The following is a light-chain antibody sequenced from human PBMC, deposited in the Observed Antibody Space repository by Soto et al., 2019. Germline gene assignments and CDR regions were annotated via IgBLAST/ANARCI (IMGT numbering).Light chain of an antibody. CDR1: QSVSTY. V-gene: IGKV3-11*01. CDR3: QQRSNWPIT. CDR2: DAS. J-gene: IGKJ5*01. Sequence: EIVLTQSPGTLSLSPGDRATLSCRASQSVSTYLAWYQQKPGQAPRLLISDASNRATGIPARFSGSGSGTDFTLSISSLEPEDLAVYYCQQRSNWPITFGQGTRL.